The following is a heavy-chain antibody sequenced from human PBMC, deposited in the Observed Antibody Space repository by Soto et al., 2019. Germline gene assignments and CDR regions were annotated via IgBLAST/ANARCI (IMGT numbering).Heavy chain of an antibody. J-gene: IGHJ5*02. V-gene: IGHV3-23*01. D-gene: IGHD2-15*01. CDR1: GFTFSSYA. Sequence: GGSLRLSCAASGFTFSSYAMSWVRQAPGKGLEWVSAISGSGGSTYYADSVKGRFTISRDNSKNTLYLQMNSLRAEDTAVYYCAKDLGTIVVVVAATALGSWGQGTLVTVYS. CDR2: ISGSGGST. CDR3: AKDLGTIVVVVAATALGS.